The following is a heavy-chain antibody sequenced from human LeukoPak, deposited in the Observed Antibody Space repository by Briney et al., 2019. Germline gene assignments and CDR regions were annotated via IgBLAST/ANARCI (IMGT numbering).Heavy chain of an antibody. Sequence: GGSLRLSCAASGFTFSSHWMTWVRQAPGRGLEWVANIKEDGSETFYGDSVKGRFTISRDNAENSLNLQMNNLRPEDTAMYYCARPLFGAISPGYRGQGTLVTVSS. CDR3: ARPLFGAISPGY. CDR2: IKEDGSET. J-gene: IGHJ4*02. D-gene: IGHD3-10*01. V-gene: IGHV3-7*01. CDR1: GFTFSSHW.